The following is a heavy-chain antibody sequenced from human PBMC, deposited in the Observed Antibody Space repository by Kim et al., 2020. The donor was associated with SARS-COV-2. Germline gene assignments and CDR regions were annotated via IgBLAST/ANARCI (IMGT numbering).Heavy chain of an antibody. CDR2: GST. Sequence: GSTYYADSVKGRFTISRDNSKNTLYLQMNSLRAEDTAVYYCAKTVGFGDLRGQGTLVTVSS. J-gene: IGHJ4*02. CDR3: AKTVGFGDL. D-gene: IGHD3-10*01. V-gene: IGHV3-23*01.